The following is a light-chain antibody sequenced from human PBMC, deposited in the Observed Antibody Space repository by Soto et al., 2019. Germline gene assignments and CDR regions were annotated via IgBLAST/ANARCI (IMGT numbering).Light chain of an antibody. Sequence: QSALTQPRSVSASPGQSVTISCTGTSSDVGDYNYVSWYQEHPGKAPKLMIYDVNKRPSVGPDRFSGSKSGNTASLTISGLQAEDEADYYCCSYAGSYPLRVFGGGTKLTVL. CDR3: CSYAGSYPLRV. V-gene: IGLV2-11*01. CDR1: SSDVGDYNY. CDR2: DVN. J-gene: IGLJ3*02.